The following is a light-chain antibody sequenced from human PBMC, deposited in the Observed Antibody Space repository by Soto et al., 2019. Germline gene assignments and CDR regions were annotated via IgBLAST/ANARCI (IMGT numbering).Light chain of an antibody. CDR1: QSISSY. CDR3: QQYNSYSPLT. V-gene: IGKV1-5*01. Sequence: DIQMTQSPSSLSASVGDRVTITCRASQSISSYLNWYQQKPGKAPKLLIYDASSLESGVPSRFSGSGSGTGFTLTISSLQPDDFAIYYCQQYNSYSPLTFGGGTKVDIK. CDR2: DAS. J-gene: IGKJ4*01.